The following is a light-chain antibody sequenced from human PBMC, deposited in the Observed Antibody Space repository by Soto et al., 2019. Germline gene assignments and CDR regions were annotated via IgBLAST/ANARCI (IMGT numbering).Light chain of an antibody. CDR1: SSDVGGYNY. CDR2: DVS. CDR3: SSYTRRSTFV. J-gene: IGLJ1*01. Sequence: QSALTQPASVSGSPGQSITISCTRSSSDVGGYNYVFWYQQHPGKAPKLMIYDVSNRPSGVSNRFSGSKSGNTASLTISGLQAEDEAVFYCSSYTRRSTFVFGSG. V-gene: IGLV2-14*01.